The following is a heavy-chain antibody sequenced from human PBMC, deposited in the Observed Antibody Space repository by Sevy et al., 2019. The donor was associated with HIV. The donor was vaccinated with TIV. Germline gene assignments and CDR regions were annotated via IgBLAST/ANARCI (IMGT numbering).Heavy chain of an antibody. J-gene: IGHJ4*02. CDR1: RFTFSDYG. CDR2: ISYDGSNK. D-gene: IGHD3-10*01. V-gene: IGHV3-30*18. Sequence: GGSLRLSCAASRFTFSDYGMHWVRQAPGKGLEWVAIISYDGSNKYYADSVKGRFTISRDNSKNTLYLQINSLRADDTAVYYCAKGYYGSGNSDYFVHWGQGTLVTASS. CDR3: AKGYYGSGNSDYFVH.